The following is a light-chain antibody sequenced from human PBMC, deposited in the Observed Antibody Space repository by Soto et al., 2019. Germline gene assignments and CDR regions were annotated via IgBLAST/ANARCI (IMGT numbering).Light chain of an antibody. CDR3: QQCSNWPPWT. Sequence: EIVLTQSPATLSLSPRERATLSCRASQSVNSYLAWYQQKPGQAPRLLIYDASNRATGIPARFSGSGSGTDFTLTISSLEPEDFAVYCCQQCSNWPPWTFGQGTKVDIK. CDR2: DAS. J-gene: IGKJ1*01. V-gene: IGKV3-11*01. CDR1: QSVNSY.